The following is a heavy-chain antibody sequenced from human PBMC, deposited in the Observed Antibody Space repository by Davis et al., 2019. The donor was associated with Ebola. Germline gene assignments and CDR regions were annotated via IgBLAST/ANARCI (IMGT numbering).Heavy chain of an antibody. D-gene: IGHD3-10*01. CDR3: AKFNWFGELAPGYGMDV. Sequence: GGSLRLSCVVSGFTFDAHVMHWVRQAPGKGLEWVSGISWKSGSIGYADSVKGRFTISSDNAERSLYLQMNSLKVEDTALYYCAKFNWFGELAPGYGMDVWGKGTTVTVSS. V-gene: IGHV3-9*01. CDR2: ISWKSGSI. J-gene: IGHJ6*04. CDR1: GFTFDAHV.